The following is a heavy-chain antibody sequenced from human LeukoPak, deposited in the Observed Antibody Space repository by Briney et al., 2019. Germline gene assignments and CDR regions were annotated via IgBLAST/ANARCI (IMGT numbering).Heavy chain of an antibody. CDR1: GFTFSNAW. V-gene: IGHV3-7*01. Sequence: PGGSLRLSCAASGFTFSNAWMSWVRLAPGKGLEWVANIKQDGSEKYYVDSVKGRFTISRDNAKNSVYLQMNSLRAEDTAVYYCAKGGRDVPDIWGQGTMVTVSS. J-gene: IGHJ3*02. CDR2: IKQDGSEK. CDR3: AKGGRDVPDI. D-gene: IGHD5-24*01.